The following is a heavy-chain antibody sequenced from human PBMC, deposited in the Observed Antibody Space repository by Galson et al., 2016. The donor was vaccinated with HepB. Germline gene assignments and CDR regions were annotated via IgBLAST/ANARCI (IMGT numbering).Heavy chain of an antibody. Sequence: SLRLSCAASGFTFSSYAMSWVRQAPGKELEWVSAISGSGASTYYADSVKGRFTISRDNSKNTLYLQVNSLRVEDTAIYYCARGRTTSCNSTFDIWGQGTMVTVSS. J-gene: IGHJ3*02. CDR2: ISGSGAST. CDR3: ARGRTTSCNSTFDI. D-gene: IGHD2-2*02. CDR1: GFTFSSYA. V-gene: IGHV3-23*01.